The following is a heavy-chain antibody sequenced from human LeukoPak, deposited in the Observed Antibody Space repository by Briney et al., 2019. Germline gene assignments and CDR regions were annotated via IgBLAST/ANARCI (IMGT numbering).Heavy chain of an antibody. CDR2: IKQDGSEK. J-gene: IGHJ4*02. CDR3: ARDGHGDSTAPFDY. D-gene: IGHD4-17*01. V-gene: IGHV3-7*01. CDR1: GFTFSSYW. Sequence: GSLRLSCAASGFTFSSYWMSWVRQAPGKGLEWVANIKQDGSEKYYVDSVKGRFTISRDNAKNSLYLQMNSLRAEDTAVYYCARDGHGDSTAPFDYWGQGTLVTVSS.